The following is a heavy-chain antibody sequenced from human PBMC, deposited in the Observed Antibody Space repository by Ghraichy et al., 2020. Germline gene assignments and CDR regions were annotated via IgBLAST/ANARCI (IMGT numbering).Heavy chain of an antibody. Sequence: GGSLRLSWIGCAHAFSRDTFSWVGYRLLKELEWVSAISGSGGSIYYEDSVKGRFTISRENSKNKLYLQKNSLRAEDTAVYYCAKEMYATVGLGACDIWGQGIMVNVAS. CDR3: AKEMYATVGLGACDI. CDR1: AHAFSRDT. D-gene: IGHD4-17*01. V-gene: IGHV3-23*01. J-gene: IGHJ3*02. CDR2: ISGSGGSI.